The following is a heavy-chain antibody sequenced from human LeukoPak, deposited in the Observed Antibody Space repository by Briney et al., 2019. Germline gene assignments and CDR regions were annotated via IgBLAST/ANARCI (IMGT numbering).Heavy chain of an antibody. Sequence: SETLSLTCAVYGGSFGGYYWSWLRQPPGKGLEWIGEINDSGSSNYIPSLKSRVTISVDRSKNQFSLWLSSVTAADTAVYYCASSWFGANWFDPWGQGTLVTVSS. CDR1: GGSFGGYY. CDR2: INDSGSS. J-gene: IGHJ5*02. V-gene: IGHV4-34*01. D-gene: IGHD3-10*01. CDR3: ASSWFGANWFDP.